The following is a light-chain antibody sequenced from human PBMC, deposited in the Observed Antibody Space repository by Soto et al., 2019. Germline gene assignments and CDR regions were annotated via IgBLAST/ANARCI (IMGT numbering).Light chain of an antibody. Sequence: DVQMTRSRSTLSASVLDRVTITCRSSQGISGWLAWYQQKAGKAPRLLIFDASSLMSGVPSRFSGSGYGTEFTLTINRLQPDDSATYYCQQYDSFSVWTFGQGTKVDIK. J-gene: IGKJ1*01. CDR1: QGISGW. CDR3: QQYDSFSVWT. CDR2: DAS. V-gene: IGKV1-5*01.